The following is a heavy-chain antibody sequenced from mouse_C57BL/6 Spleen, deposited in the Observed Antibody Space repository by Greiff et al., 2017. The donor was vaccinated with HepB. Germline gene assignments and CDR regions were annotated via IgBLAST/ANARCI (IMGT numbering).Heavy chain of an antibody. CDR2: IDPNSGGT. Sequence: VQLQQPGAELVKPGASVKLSCKASGYTFTSYWMHWVKQRPGRGLEWIGRIDPNSGGTKYNEKFKSKATLTADKSSSTAYMQISSLTSEDSAVYFCAYYYGSNYAMDYWGQGTSVTVSS. CDR1: GYTFTSYW. CDR3: AYYYGSNYAMDY. J-gene: IGHJ4*01. D-gene: IGHD1-1*01. V-gene: IGHV1-62-3*01.